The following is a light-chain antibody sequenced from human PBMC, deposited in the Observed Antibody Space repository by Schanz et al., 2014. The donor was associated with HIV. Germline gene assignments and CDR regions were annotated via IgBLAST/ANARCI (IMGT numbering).Light chain of an antibody. CDR3: SSYGGNNNLV. CDR2: DVS. Sequence: HSALTQPPAASGSPGQSVTISCTEASGDVSVHNYVSWYQQHPGKAPKLIIFDVSERPSAVPDRFSGSKSGNTASLTVSGLQPEDEADYYCSSYGGNNNLVFGGGTKLTVL. J-gene: IGLJ2*01. CDR1: SGDVSVHNY. V-gene: IGLV2-8*01.